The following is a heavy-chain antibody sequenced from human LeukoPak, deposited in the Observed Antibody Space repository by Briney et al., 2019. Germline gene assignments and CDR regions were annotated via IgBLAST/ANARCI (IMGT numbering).Heavy chain of an antibody. D-gene: IGHD6-19*01. V-gene: IGHV3-66*01. J-gene: IGHJ6*02. Sequence: PGGSLRLSCAASGFTVSSNYMSWIRQAPGKGLEWVSVIYSGGSTYYADSVKGRFTISRDNSKNTLYLQMNSVRAEDTAVYYCARAGDYYYDDGMDVWGQGTTVTVSS. CDR2: IYSGGST. CDR3: ARAGDYYYDDGMDV. CDR1: GFTVSSNY.